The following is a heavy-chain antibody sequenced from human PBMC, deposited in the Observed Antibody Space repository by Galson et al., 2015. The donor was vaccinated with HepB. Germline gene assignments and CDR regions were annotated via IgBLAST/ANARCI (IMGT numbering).Heavy chain of an antibody. CDR2: IKQDGSEK. CDR1: GFTFAHYF. V-gene: IGHV3-7*01. J-gene: IGHJ4*02. CDR3: VRGSSNFDN. D-gene: IGHD6-13*01. Sequence: SLRLSCAASGFTFAHYFMSWVRQAPRKGLEWVATIKQDGSEKYYADSVEGRFTISRDNAKNSLYLHMNLLGAEDTALYYCVRGSSNFDNWGQGTLVTVSS.